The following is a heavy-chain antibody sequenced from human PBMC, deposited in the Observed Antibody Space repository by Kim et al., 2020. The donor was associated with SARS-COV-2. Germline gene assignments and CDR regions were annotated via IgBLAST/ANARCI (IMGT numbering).Heavy chain of an antibody. Sequence: SETLSLTCTVSGGSISSGGYYWSWIRQHPGKGLEWIGYIYYSGSTYYNPSLKSRVTISVDTSKNQFSLKLSTVTAGDTAVYYCERVHLWFGELLSFDYWGQGTLVTVSS. V-gene: IGHV4-31*03. CDR3: ERVHLWFGELLSFDY. J-gene: IGHJ4*02. CDR2: IYYSGST. D-gene: IGHD3-10*01. CDR1: GGSISSGGYY.